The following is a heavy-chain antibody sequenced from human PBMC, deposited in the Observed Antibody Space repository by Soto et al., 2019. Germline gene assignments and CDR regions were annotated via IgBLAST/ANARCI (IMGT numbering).Heavy chain of an antibody. CDR1: GFTVGDSY. CDR3: VRGGGGGLFDP. D-gene: IGHD2-15*01. CDR2: ISPGSRYP. J-gene: IGHJ5*02. Sequence: GGSLRLSCAGSGFTVGDSYMSWIRQAPGKGLEWLSYISPGSRYPAYADSVKGRFTISRDNAKRSLYLQMMSLTAEDTAIYYCVRGGGGGLFDPWGQGTMVTVSS. V-gene: IGHV3-11*06.